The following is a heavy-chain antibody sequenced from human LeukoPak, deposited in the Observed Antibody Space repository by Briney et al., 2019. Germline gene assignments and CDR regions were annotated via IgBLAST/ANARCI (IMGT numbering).Heavy chain of an antibody. CDR1: GFTFSSYA. CDR2: ISGSGGST. J-gene: IGHJ6*02. V-gene: IGHV3-23*01. D-gene: IGHD3-22*01. CDR3: AKDLVTMIVVVNYYYYGMDV. Sequence: GGSLRLSCAASGFTFSSYAMSWVRQAPGKGLEWLSAISGSGGSTYYADSVKGRFTISRDNSKNTLYLQMNSLRAEDTAVYYCAKDLVTMIVVVNYYYYGMDVWGQGTTVTVSS.